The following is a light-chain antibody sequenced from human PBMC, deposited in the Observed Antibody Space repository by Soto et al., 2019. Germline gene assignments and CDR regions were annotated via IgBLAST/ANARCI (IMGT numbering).Light chain of an antibody. CDR1: QTITNW. Sequence: DIQMTQSPSILSASVGDRVTITCRSSQTITNWLAWYQQKPGKAPXXLIDDASSLESWVPSRFSGNGSGTESTLTISSLQSEDFATYYCQQYKSLWTFGQGTKVDIK. V-gene: IGKV1-5*01. CDR3: QQYKSLWT. CDR2: DAS. J-gene: IGKJ1*01.